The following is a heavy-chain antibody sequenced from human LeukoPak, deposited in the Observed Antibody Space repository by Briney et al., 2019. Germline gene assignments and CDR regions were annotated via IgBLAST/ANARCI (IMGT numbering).Heavy chain of an antibody. J-gene: IGHJ6*03. D-gene: IGHD6-19*01. V-gene: IGHV1-8*01. CDR2: MNPNSGNT. Sequence: ASVKVSCKASGYTFTSYDINWVRQATGQGLEWMGWMNPNSGNTGYAQKFQGRVTITRNTSISTAYMELSSLRSEDTAVYYCARAAVADMYYYYYMDVWGKGTTVTVSS. CDR3: ARAAVADMYYYYYMDV. CDR1: GYTFTSYD.